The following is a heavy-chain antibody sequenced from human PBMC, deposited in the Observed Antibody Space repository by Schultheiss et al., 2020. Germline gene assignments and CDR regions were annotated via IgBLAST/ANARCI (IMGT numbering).Heavy chain of an antibody. CDR1: GGSISSSSYY. D-gene: IGHD4-17*01. CDR3: AREGDYVNN. V-gene: IGHV4-39*07. J-gene: IGHJ4*02. Sequence: SQTLSLTCTVSGGSISSSSYYWGWIRQPPGKGLEWIGSIYYSGSTYYNPSLKSRVTISVDTSKNQFSLKLSSVTAADTAVYYCAREGDYVNNWGQGTLVTVSS. CDR2: IYYSGST.